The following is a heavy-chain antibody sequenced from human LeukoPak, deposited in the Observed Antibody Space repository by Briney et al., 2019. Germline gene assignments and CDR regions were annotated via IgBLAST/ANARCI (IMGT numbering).Heavy chain of an antibody. V-gene: IGHV4-4*02. CDR3: AREGGPYRPLDY. CDR1: GGSITNTNY. CDR2: VNLQGST. Sequence: PSETLSLTCGVSGGSITNTNYWTWVRQPPGEGLEWIGEVNLQGSTNYSPSLMGRVAIAVDTSENHISLQLTSVTAADTAVYYCAREGGPYRPLDYSGQGTLVTVSS. J-gene: IGHJ4*02.